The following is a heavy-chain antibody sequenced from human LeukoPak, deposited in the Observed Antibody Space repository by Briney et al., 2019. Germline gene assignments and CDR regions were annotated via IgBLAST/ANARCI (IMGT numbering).Heavy chain of an antibody. J-gene: IGHJ4*02. CDR3: AKDRNVLLWFGELLPPL. D-gene: IGHD3-10*01. CDR2: ISGGGGST. CDR1: GFTFSSYA. Sequence: GGSLRLSCAASGFTFSSYAMSWVRQAPGKGLEWVSAISGGGGSTYYADSVKGRFTISRDNSKNTLYLQMNSLRAEDTAVYYCAKDRNVLLWFGELLPPLWGQGTLVTVSS. V-gene: IGHV3-23*01.